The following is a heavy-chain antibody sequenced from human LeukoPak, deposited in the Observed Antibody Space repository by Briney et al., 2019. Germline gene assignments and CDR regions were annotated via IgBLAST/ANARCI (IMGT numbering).Heavy chain of an antibody. CDR2: IYYSGST. CDR1: GGSISSSDYY. J-gene: IGHJ4*02. Sequence: SETLSLTCTVSGGSISSSDYYWSWIRQPPGKGLEWIGYIYYSGSTYYNPSLKSRVTISVDTSKNQFSLKLSSVTAADTAVYYCARGVDVAGGYLDYWGQGTLVTVSS. CDR3: ARGVDVAGGYLDY. V-gene: IGHV4-30-4*08. D-gene: IGHD1-26*01.